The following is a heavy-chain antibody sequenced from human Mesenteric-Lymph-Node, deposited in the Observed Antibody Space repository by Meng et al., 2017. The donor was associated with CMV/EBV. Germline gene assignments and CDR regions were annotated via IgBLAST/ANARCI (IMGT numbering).Heavy chain of an antibody. V-gene: IGHV1-3*01. CDR3: AKDLSTSGHGQGEDY. CDR1: GYTFSHYA. CDR2: ILAGKGNT. D-gene: IGHD1-26*01. Sequence: ASGYTFSHYAIPWVRQAPGQGLEWMGWILAGKGNTKSSQKFQDRITITRDTSASTAYMELSSLTSEDTALYYCAKDLSTSGHGQGEDYWGQGTLVTVPQ. J-gene: IGHJ4*02.